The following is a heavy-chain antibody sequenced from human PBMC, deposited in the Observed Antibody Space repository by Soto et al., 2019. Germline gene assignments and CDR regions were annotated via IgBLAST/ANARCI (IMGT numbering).Heavy chain of an antibody. D-gene: IGHD3-22*01. V-gene: IGHV4-31*03. CDR1: GGSISSGGYY. CDR3: ARDRNYYDSSGYFSYYGMDV. J-gene: IGHJ6*02. Sequence: SETLSLTCTVSGGSISSGGYYWSWIRQHPGKGLEWIGYIYYSGSTHYNPSLKSRVTISVDTSKNQFSLKLSSVTAADTAVYYCARDRNYYDSSGYFSYYGMDVWGQGTTVTVSS. CDR2: IYYSGST.